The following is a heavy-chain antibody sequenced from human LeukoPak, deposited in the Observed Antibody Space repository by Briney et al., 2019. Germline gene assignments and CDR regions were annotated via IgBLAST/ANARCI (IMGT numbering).Heavy chain of an antibody. Sequence: SETLSLTCAVYGGSFSGYYWSWIRQPPGKGLEWIGYIYYSGSTNYNPSLKSRVTISVDTSKNQFSLKLGSVTAADTAVYYCARCLGCPKWYFDLWGRGTLVTVSS. CDR2: IYYSGST. CDR1: GGSFSGYY. CDR3: ARCLGCPKWYFDL. D-gene: IGHD2-8*01. V-gene: IGHV4-59*01. J-gene: IGHJ2*01.